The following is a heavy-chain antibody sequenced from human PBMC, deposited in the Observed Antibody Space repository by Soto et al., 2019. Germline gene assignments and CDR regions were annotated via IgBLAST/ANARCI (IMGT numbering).Heavy chain of an antibody. CDR2: IYYSGST. CDR3: ARERRDILTHFDY. D-gene: IGHD3-9*01. J-gene: IGHJ4*02. V-gene: IGHV4-30-4*01. CDR1: GGSISSGDYY. Sequence: PSETLSLTCTVSGGSISSGDYYWSWIRQPPGKGLEWIGYIYYSGSTYYNPSLKSRVTISVDTSKNQFSLKLSSVTAADTAVYYCARERRDILTHFDYWGQGTLVTVSS.